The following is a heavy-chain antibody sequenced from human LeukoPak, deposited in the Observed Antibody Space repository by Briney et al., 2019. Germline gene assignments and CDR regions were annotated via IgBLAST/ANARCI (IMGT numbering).Heavy chain of an antibody. J-gene: IGHJ3*02. CDR1: GGSFSGYY. Sequence: SETLSLTCTVYGGSFSGYYWSWIRQPPGKGLEWMGEIKHSGSTNYNASLTSRVTISVDTSKNPFYLKLRSVTAPKTAEYYFATGRRNHYYDSSGYFAFDIWGQGTMVTVSS. CDR3: ATGRRNHYYDSSGYFAFDI. CDR2: IKHSGST. V-gene: IGHV4-34*01. D-gene: IGHD3-22*01.